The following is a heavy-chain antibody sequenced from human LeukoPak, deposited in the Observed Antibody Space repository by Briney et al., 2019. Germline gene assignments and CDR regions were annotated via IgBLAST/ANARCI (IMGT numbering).Heavy chain of an antibody. CDR1: GGSFSGYY. Sequence: SETLSLTCAVYGGSFSGYYWTWIRQPPGKGLEWIGEINHGGRTNYNPSLESRVTMSVDTSKNQFSLNLSSVTAADTAVYYCARGLGEVDYWGQGTLATVSS. V-gene: IGHV4-34*01. CDR3: ARGLGEVDY. CDR2: INHGGRT. J-gene: IGHJ4*02.